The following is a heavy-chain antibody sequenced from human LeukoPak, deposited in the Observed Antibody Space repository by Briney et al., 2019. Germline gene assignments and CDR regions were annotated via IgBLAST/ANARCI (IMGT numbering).Heavy chain of an antibody. Sequence: SVKVSCKASGGTFSSYAISWVRQAPGQGLEWMGGIIPIFGTANYAQKFQGRVTITADESTSTAYMELSSLRSEDTAVYYCARSPPSPGYSSSWYAGYYWGQGTLVTVSS. V-gene: IGHV1-69*01. CDR1: GGTFSSYA. CDR3: ARSPPSPGYSSSWYAGYY. D-gene: IGHD6-13*01. CDR2: IIPIFGTA. J-gene: IGHJ4*02.